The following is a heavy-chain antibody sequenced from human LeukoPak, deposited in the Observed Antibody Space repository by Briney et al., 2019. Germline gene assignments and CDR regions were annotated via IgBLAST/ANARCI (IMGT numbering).Heavy chain of an antibody. D-gene: IGHD3/OR15-3a*01. J-gene: IGHJ4*02. CDR3: ARQTGSGLFILP. Sequence: SETLSLTCAVSGYSISSSNWWGWIRQPPGKGLEWIGYIYYSGSTNYNPSLKSRVTMSVDTSKNQFSLKLSSVTAADTAVYYCARQTGSGLFILPGGQGTLVTVSS. CDR1: GYSISSSNW. V-gene: IGHV4-28*01. CDR2: IYYSGST.